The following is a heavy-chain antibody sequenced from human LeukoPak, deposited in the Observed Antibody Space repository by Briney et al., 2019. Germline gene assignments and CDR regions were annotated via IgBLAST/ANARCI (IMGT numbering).Heavy chain of an antibody. V-gene: IGHV1-69*06. CDR1: GGTFSSYA. J-gene: IGHJ4*02. Sequence: GASVKVSCKASGGTFSSYAISWVRQAPGQGLEWMGGIIPIFGTANYAQKFQGRVTITADKSTSTAYMELSSLRSEDTAVYYCARNYGGNSDDPFDYWGQGTLVTVSS. CDR2: IIPIFGTA. D-gene: IGHD4-23*01. CDR3: ARNYGGNSDDPFDY.